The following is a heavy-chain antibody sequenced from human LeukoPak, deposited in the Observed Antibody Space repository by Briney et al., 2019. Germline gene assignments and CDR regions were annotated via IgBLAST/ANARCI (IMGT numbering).Heavy chain of an antibody. CDR3: AKTSAGIRGGYFDY. Sequence: GGSLRLSCAASGFTFSSYAMSWVRQAPGKGLEWVSLINDSGGNTYYADSVKGRFTISRDNSKNTLFLQMSSLRAEDTAVYYCAKTSAGIRGGYFDYWGQGTLVAVSS. V-gene: IGHV3-23*01. D-gene: IGHD3-10*01. J-gene: IGHJ4*02. CDR1: GFTFSSYA. CDR2: INDSGGNT.